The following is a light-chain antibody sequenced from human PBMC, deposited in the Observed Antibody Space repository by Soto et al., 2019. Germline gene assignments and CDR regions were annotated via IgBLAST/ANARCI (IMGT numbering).Light chain of an antibody. J-gene: IGKJ3*01. CDR1: QSISSW. CDR2: DAS. Sequence: DIPMTQSPSTLSASVGDRVTITCRASQSISSWLAWYQQKPGKPPKLLIYDASSLESGVPSRFSGSGSGTEFTLTISSLQPDDFATYYCQQYNSYPFTFGPGTKVDIK. V-gene: IGKV1-5*01. CDR3: QQYNSYPFT.